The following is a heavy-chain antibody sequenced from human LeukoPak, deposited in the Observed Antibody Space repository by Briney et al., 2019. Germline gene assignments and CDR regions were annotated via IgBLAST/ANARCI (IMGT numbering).Heavy chain of an antibody. Sequence: PGGSLRLSCAASGFTFNSYGIHWVRQAPGKGLEWVAVIWYDGNNKYYADSVKGRFTISRDSSKNTMYPQMNSLRAEDTAVYYCAREHTTVTSLLDYWGLGTLVTVSS. J-gene: IGHJ4*02. D-gene: IGHD4-17*01. CDR3: AREHTTVTSLLDY. CDR2: IWYDGNNK. CDR1: GFTFNSYG. V-gene: IGHV3-33*01.